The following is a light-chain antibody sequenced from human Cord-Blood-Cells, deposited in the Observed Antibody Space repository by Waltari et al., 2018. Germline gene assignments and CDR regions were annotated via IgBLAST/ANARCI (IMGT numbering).Light chain of an antibody. Sequence: VWTQSPDSLPVSRGERATITCKSSQSVLYSSNNKNYLAWYQQKPGQPPKLLIYWASTRESGVPDRFSGSGSGTDFTLTISSLQAEDVAVYYCQQYYSTPTFGGGTKVEIK. CDR3: QQYYSTPT. J-gene: IGKJ4*01. CDR1: QSVLYSSNNKNY. V-gene: IGKV4-1*01. CDR2: WAS.